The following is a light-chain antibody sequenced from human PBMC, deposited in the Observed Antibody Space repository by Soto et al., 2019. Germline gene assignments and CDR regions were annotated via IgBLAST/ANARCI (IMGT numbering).Light chain of an antibody. Sequence: QSVLTQPASVSGSPGQSITISCAGTSSDVCAYNYVSWYQQHPGKAPKVMIYDVSNRPSGVSNRFSGSKSGNTASLTISGLQPEDEADYYCSSYTTSNTRQIVFGTGTKVTVL. CDR1: SSDVCAYNY. CDR3: SSYTTSNTRQIV. CDR2: DVS. V-gene: IGLV2-14*01. J-gene: IGLJ1*01.